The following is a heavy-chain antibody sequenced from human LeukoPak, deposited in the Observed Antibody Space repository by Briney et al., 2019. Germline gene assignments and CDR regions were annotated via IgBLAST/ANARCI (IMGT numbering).Heavy chain of an antibody. V-gene: IGHV3-21*01. CDR1: GFTFSSYS. J-gene: IGHJ3*02. CDR3: ARERPPWLIAAAGADAFDI. Sequence: GGSLRLSCAASGFTFSSYSMNWVRQAPGKGLEWVSSISSSSSYIYYADSVKGRFTISRDNAKNSLYLQMNSLRAEDTAVYYCARERPPWLIAAAGADAFDIWGQGTMVAVSS. D-gene: IGHD6-13*01. CDR2: ISSSSSYI.